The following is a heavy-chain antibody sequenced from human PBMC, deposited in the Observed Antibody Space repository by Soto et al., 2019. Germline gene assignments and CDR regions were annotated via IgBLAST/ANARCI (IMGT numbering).Heavy chain of an antibody. Sequence: PSETLSLTCTVSGASMNSYHWSWIRQPAGKGLEWIGHIHSSGSTNYNPSLKSRVTMSVDTSKNQFSLRLMSLTAADTAVYYCARDQGVAAAGITWLDPWGQGSLVTVYS. CDR3: ARDQGVAAAGITWLDP. CDR1: GASMNSYH. J-gene: IGHJ5*02. CDR2: IHSSGST. V-gene: IGHV4-4*07. D-gene: IGHD6-13*01.